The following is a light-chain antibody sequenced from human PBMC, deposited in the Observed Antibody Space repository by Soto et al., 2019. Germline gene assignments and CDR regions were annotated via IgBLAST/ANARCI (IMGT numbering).Light chain of an antibody. CDR1: QTVNSY. CDR2: GVS. J-gene: IGKJ4*01. CDR3: QHYDAAPLP. V-gene: IGKV3-20*01. Sequence: EIVLTQSPCTLSLSPGERATLSCRASQTVNSYLAWYQQRPGQAPRLLIYGVSSRATGIPDRFSGSGSGTDFTLTISRLEPEDFAVYYCQHYDAAPLPFGGGTKVEIK.